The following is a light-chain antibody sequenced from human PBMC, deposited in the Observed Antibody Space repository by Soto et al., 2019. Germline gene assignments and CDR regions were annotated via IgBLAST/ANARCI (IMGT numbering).Light chain of an antibody. J-gene: IGKJ1*01. Sequence: DIQMTQSPSTLPGSVRDRVTITCRASQSIVTYLNWYLQKPGKAPKLLIYAASNLQSGVPSRFSGSGSGTDFTLTISSLQPEDFATYFCQQSYSTPPWPFGQVTNVDNK. CDR3: QQSYSTPPWP. CDR2: AAS. V-gene: IGKV1-39*01. CDR1: QSIVTY.